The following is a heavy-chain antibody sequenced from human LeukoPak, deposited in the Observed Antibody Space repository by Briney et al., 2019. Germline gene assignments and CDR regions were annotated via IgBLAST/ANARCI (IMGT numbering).Heavy chain of an antibody. V-gene: IGHV1-46*01. CDR2: INPSGGST. CDR3: AREAGAPRPEKAFDY. CDR1: GYTFTSYY. Sequence: ASVKVSCKASGYTFTSYYMHWVRQAPGQGLEWMGIINPSGGSTSYAQKFQGRVTMTRDTSTTTFYMELSGLRSEDTAVYYCAREAGAPRPEKAFDYWGQGTLVTVSS. D-gene: IGHD6-6*01. J-gene: IGHJ4*02.